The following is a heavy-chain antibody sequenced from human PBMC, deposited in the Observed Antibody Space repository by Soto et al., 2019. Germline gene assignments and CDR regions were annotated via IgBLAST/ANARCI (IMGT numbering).Heavy chain of an antibody. Sequence: GGSLRLSCAASGFTFSDHYMDWVRQAPGKGLEWVGRIRKKVNSYTTEYAASVKGRFTVSRDDSKSSLYLQMNSLETEDTAIYYCVKASGDFSFDFWGQGTLVTVSS. V-gene: IGHV3-72*01. CDR1: GFTFSDHY. D-gene: IGHD1-26*01. CDR3: VKASGDFSFDF. J-gene: IGHJ4*02. CDR2: IRKKVNSYTT.